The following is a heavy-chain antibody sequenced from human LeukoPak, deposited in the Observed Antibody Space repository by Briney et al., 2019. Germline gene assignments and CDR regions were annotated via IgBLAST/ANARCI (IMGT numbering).Heavy chain of an antibody. CDR3: ARDAYYDFWSGYFGNRYYMDV. J-gene: IGHJ6*03. D-gene: IGHD3-3*01. Sequence: ASVKVSCKASGGTFSSYAISWVRQAPGQGLEWMAGIIPIFGTANYAQKFQGRVTITADKSTSTAYMELSSLRSEDTAVYYCARDAYYDFWSGYFGNRYYMDVWGKGTTVTVSS. V-gene: IGHV1-69*06. CDR1: GGTFSSYA. CDR2: IIPIFGTA.